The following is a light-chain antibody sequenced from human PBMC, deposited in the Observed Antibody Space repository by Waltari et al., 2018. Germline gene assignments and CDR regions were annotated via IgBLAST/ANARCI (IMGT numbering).Light chain of an antibody. Sequence: SALTQPPSASGSPGQSVTIPCPGTSSDVGPYNYVSWYQQYPDKAPKLMIYEVTKRPSGVPDRFSGSKSGNTASLTVSGLQAEDEADYYCISYAGNNKYVLGAGTKVTVL. J-gene: IGLJ1*01. CDR1: SSDVGPYNY. CDR2: EVT. CDR3: ISYAGNNKYV. V-gene: IGLV2-8*01.